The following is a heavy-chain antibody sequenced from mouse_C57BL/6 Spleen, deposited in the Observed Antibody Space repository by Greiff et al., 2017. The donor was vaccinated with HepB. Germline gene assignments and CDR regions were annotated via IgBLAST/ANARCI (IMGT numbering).Heavy chain of an antibody. CDR2: IDPSDSYT. CDR3: ARLGYYGSSYVGYFDV. J-gene: IGHJ1*03. D-gene: IGHD1-1*01. V-gene: IGHV1-69*01. CDR1: GYTFTSYW. Sequence: QVQLQQPGAELVMPGASVKLSCKASGYTFTSYWMHWVKQRPGQGLEWIGEIDPSDSYTNYNQKFKGKSTLTVDKSSSTAYMQLSSLTSEDSAVYYCARLGYYGSSYVGYFDVWGTGTTVTVSS.